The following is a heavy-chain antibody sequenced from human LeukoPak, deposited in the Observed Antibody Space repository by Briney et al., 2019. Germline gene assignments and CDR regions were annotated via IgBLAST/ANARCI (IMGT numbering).Heavy chain of an antibody. Sequence: PGGSLRLSCEASGFTFSNFGMHWVRQAPGKGLEWVAIISYDGSTKYYADSVKGRFSISRDNSKNTLYLQINSLRGEDTAVYYCAAERIFDYWGQGTLVTVSS. J-gene: IGHJ4*02. CDR2: ISYDGSTK. CDR1: GFTFSNFG. V-gene: IGHV3-30*03. CDR3: AAERIFDY.